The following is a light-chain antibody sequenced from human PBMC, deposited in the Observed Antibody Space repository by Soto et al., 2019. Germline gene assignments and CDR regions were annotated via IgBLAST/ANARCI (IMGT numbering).Light chain of an antibody. CDR1: SSDVGGYDY. V-gene: IGLV2-14*01. J-gene: IGLJ2*01. CDR2: DVS. Sequence: QSVLTQPASVSGSLGQSITISCTGTSSDVGGYDYVSWYQQHPGKAPKLMIYDVSDRPSGVSNRFSGSKSGNTASLTISGLQAEDEADYYCNSYTSTSIVVFGGGTQLTVL. CDR3: NSYTSTSIVV.